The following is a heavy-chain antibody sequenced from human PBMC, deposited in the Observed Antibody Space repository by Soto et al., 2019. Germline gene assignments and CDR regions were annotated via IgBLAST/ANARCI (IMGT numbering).Heavy chain of an antibody. CDR1: GGTFSSYA. CDR3: ARSRSPGFYYDSSGYRYYFDY. CDR2: IIPIFGTA. V-gene: IGHV1-69*13. J-gene: IGHJ4*02. D-gene: IGHD3-22*01. Sequence: SVKVSCKASGGTFSSYAISWVRQAPGQGLEWMGGIIPIFGTANYAQKFQGRVTITADESTSTAYMELSSLRSEDTAVYYCARSRSPGFYYDSSGYRYYFDYWGQGTLVTVSS.